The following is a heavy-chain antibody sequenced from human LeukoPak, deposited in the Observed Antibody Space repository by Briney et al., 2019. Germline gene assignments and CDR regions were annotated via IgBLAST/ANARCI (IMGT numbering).Heavy chain of an antibody. CDR3: ARDLDY. J-gene: IGHJ4*02. V-gene: IGHV4-39*07. CDR2: IFYSGST. Sequence: SETLSLTCTVSSGSISTSNYYWGWVRQPPGKALEWIGNIFYSGSTYYSPSLKSRVTISLDTSKNQFSLKLSSVTAADTAVYYCARDLDYWGQGTLVTVSS. CDR1: SGSISTSNYY.